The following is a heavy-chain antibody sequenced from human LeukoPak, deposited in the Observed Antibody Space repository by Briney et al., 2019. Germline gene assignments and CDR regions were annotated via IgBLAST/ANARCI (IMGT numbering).Heavy chain of an antibody. D-gene: IGHD1-26*01. CDR2: INHSGST. V-gene: IGHV4-34*01. Sequence: SETLSLTCAVFGGSFSDYYWSWIRQPPGQGLEWIGEINHSGSTNYNPSLKSRVTISVDTSKNQFSLKLSSVTAADTAVYYCATTTIRLGYWGQGTLVTVSS. J-gene: IGHJ4*02. CDR3: ATTTIRLGY. CDR1: GGSFSDYY.